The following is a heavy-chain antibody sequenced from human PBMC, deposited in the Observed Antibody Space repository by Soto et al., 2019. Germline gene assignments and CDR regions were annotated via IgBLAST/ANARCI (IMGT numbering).Heavy chain of an antibody. J-gene: IGHJ4*02. V-gene: IGHV3-33*01. CDR3: EREHTYCSSTSCYGPGTLGDY. CDR2: IWYDGSNK. Sequence: GSLRLSCAASGXTFSSYGMHWVRQAPGKGLELVAVIWYDGSNKYYADSVKGRFTISRDNSKNTLYLQMNSLRAEDTAVYYCEREHTYCSSTSCYGPGTLGDYWGQGTLVTVSS. CDR1: GXTFSSYG. D-gene: IGHD2-2*01.